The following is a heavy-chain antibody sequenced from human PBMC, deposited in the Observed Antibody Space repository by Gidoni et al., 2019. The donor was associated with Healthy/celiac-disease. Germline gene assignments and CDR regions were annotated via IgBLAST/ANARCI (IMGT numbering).Heavy chain of an antibody. Sequence: EVQLVESGGGLVQPGGSLRLSCAASGFPFSSYWMHWVRQAPGKGLVWVSRINSDGSSTSYADSVKGRFTISRDNAKNTLYLQMNSLRAEDTAVYYCARDLPIAARQHGYYGMDVWGQGTTVTVSS. V-gene: IGHV3-74*01. CDR3: ARDLPIAARQHGYYGMDV. CDR2: INSDGSST. J-gene: IGHJ6*02. CDR1: GFPFSSYW. D-gene: IGHD6-6*01.